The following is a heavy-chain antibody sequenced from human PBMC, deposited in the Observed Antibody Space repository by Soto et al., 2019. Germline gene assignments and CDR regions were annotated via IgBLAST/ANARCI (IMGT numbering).Heavy chain of an antibody. J-gene: IGHJ4*02. CDR3: ARDGCGGDCYST. Sequence: SVTLALTCTVSGGSIRTYYWSWIRQPPGKGLEWIGYIYYSGSTNYNPSLKSRVTISVDTSKNQFSLKLSSVTAADTAVYYCARDGCGGDCYSTWGQGTLVTVSS. CDR1: GGSIRTYY. V-gene: IGHV4-59*01. CDR2: IYYSGST. D-gene: IGHD2-21*02.